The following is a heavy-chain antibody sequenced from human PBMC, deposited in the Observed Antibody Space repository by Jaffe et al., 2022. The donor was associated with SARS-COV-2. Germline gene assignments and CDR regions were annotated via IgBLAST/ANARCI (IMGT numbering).Heavy chain of an antibody. Sequence: QVQLVQSGAEVKKPGASVKVSCKASGYTFTGYYMHWVRQAPGQGLEWMGWINPNSGGTNYAQKFQGRVTMTRDTSISTAYMELSRLRSDDTAVYYCAREGGYCSSTSCLNWFDPWGQGTLVTVSS. CDR3: AREGGYCSSTSCLNWFDP. D-gene: IGHD2-2*01. CDR2: INPNSGGT. J-gene: IGHJ5*02. V-gene: IGHV1-2*02. CDR1: GYTFTGYY.